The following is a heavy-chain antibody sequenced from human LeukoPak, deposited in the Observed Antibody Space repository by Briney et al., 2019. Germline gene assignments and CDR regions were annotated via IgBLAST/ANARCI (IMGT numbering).Heavy chain of an antibody. CDR2: ISGDWAKA. CDR1: GYSFNAYG. CDR3: ARGTMVTSAYYYMDV. V-gene: IGHV1-18*01. J-gene: IGHJ6*02. Sequence: SVKVSCKAYGYSFNAYGITWVRQAPGQGLEWMGWISGDWAKANDAQRLPERVTMTTDTSTNTAYLEMRSLRSDDTATYYCARGTMVTSAYYYMDVWGRGTTTIVTS. D-gene: IGHD4-17*01.